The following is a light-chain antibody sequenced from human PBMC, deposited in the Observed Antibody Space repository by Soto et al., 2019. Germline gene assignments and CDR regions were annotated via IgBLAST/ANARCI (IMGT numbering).Light chain of an antibody. Sequence: DIQMTQSPSSLSASVGDRVTITCRASQSISSYLNWYQQKPGKAPKLLIYAASSLQSGVPSRFSGSGSGTDFTLTISSLQPEDFATYYCQESYSTPSVTSAPGTMVDIK. V-gene: IGKV1-39*01. CDR3: QESYSTPSVT. J-gene: IGKJ3*01. CDR1: QSISSY. CDR2: AAS.